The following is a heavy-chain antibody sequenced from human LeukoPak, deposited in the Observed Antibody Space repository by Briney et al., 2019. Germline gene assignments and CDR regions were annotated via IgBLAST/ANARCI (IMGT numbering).Heavy chain of an antibody. CDR1: GYTFTRYG. CDR2: ISAHNGNT. CDR3: TRENIVVVVAATSSWFVP. V-gene: IGHV1-18*01. Sequence: ASVKVSCKASGYTFTRYGLSWVRQAPRQGLEWMGWISAHNGNTNYAQKLQGRVTMTTDTSTSTAYMELRSLRSDGTAVYYCTRENIVVVVAATSSWFVPWGQGTLVTVSS. J-gene: IGHJ5*02. D-gene: IGHD2-15*01.